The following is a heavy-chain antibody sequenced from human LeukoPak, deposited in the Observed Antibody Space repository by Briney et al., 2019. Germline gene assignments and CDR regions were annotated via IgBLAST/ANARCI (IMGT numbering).Heavy chain of an antibody. CDR2: ISYDGSNK. CDR3: ARPNIVATISALGY. Sequence: PGGSLGLSCAASGFTFSSYAMHWVRQAPGKGLEWVAVISYDGSNKYYADSVKGRFTISRDNSKNTLYLQMNSLRAEDTAVYYCARPNIVATISALGYWGQGTLVTVSS. D-gene: IGHD5-12*01. J-gene: IGHJ4*02. CDR1: GFTFSSYA. V-gene: IGHV3-30-3*01.